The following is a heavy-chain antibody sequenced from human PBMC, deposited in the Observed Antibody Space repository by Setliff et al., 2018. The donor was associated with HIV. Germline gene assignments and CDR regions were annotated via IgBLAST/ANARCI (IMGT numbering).Heavy chain of an antibody. J-gene: IGHJ4*02. CDR2: ISISGETI. V-gene: IGHV3-11*01. CDR1: GSTFTDYY. Sequence: GGSLRLSCAASGSTFTDYYMSWIRQAPGKGLEWVSYISISGETIYYADSVKGRFTISRDNAKNSLHLQMNSLRAEDTAVYYCARDLPYYDISGYYLADFWGQGTLVTVSS. CDR3: ARDLPYYDISGYYLADF. D-gene: IGHD3-22*01.